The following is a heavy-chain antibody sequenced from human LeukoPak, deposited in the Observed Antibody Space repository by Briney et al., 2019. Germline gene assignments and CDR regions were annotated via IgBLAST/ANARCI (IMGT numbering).Heavy chain of an antibody. CDR2: IYYSGST. D-gene: IGHD3-22*01. CDR3: ARDDSRDYYDSSGYSQKAYYFDY. J-gene: IGHJ4*02. V-gene: IGHV4-39*07. Sequence: PSETLSLTCTVSGGSISSSSYYWGWIRQPPGKGLEWIGSIYYSGSTYYNPSLKSRVTISVDTSKNQFSLKLSSVTAADTAVYYCARDDSRDYYDSSGYSQKAYYFDYWGQGTLVTVSS. CDR1: GGSISSSSYY.